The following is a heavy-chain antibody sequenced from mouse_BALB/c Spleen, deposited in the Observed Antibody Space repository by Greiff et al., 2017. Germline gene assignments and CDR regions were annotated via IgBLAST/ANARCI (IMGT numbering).Heavy chain of an antibody. CDR2: ISYSGST. J-gene: IGHJ4*01. V-gene: IGHV3-2*02. CDR1: GYSITSDYA. Sequence: EVQRVESGPGLVKPSQSLSLTCTVTGYSITSDYAWNWIRQFPGNKLEWMGYISYSGSTSYNPSLKSRISITRDTSKNQFFLQLNSVTTEDTATYYCARSPIYYDYGYAMDYWGQGTSVTVSS. D-gene: IGHD2-4*01. CDR3: ARSPIYYDYGYAMDY.